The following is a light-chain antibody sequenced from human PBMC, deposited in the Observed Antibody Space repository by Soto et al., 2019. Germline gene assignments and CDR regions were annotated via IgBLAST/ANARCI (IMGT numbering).Light chain of an antibody. Sequence: IQLTQSPSPLSASVGDRVTITCRASQGISSYLAWYQQKPGKAPKLLIYAASTLQSGVPSRFSGSGSGTDFTLTISSLQPEDFATYYCQQLNSYSWTFGQGTKVEIK. V-gene: IGKV1-9*01. J-gene: IGKJ1*01. CDR2: AAS. CDR3: QQLNSYSWT. CDR1: QGISSY.